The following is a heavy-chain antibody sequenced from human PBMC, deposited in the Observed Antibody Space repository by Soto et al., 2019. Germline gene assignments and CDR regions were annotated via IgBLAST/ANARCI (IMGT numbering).Heavy chain of an antibody. CDR2: ISSSSSYI. J-gene: IGHJ3*02. CDR3: ARDTATGAFDI. V-gene: IGHV3-21*01. D-gene: IGHD5-12*01. Sequence: GGSLRLSCTASGFTFSSYSMNWVRQAPGKGLEWVSSISSSSSYIYYADSVKGRFTISRDNAKNSLYLQMNSLRAEDTAVYYCARDTATGAFDIWGQGTMVTVSS. CDR1: GFTFSSYS.